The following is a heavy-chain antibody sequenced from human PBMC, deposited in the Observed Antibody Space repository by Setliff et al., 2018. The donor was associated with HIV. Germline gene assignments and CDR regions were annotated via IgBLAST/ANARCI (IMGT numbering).Heavy chain of an antibody. CDR1: GGSISSFSYN. CDR3: ARHIAVGPLGYFGY. CDR2: ICHTGNT. J-gene: IGHJ4*02. V-gene: IGHV4-39*07. D-gene: IGHD6-19*01. Sequence: SETLSLTCTVSGGSISSFSYNWGWIRQPPWKGPESIGSICHTGNTYYNPALKSRVTISVETSKNQVSLKLTSVTAADTPVYSCARHIAVGPLGYFGYWGQGTPVTVSS.